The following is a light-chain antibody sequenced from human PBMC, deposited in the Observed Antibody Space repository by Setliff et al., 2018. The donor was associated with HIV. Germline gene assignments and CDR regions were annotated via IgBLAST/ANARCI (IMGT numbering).Light chain of an antibody. V-gene: IGLV2-14*01. Sequence: QSVLTQPASVSGPPGQSITISCTGTSSDVGDYNYVSWYQQHPGKAPKLMIYDVSKRPSGVSNRFSGSKSGNTASLTISGLQAEDEADYYCSSYTSSSTRVFGTGTKVTVL. CDR1: SSDVGDYNY. J-gene: IGLJ1*01. CDR2: DVS. CDR3: SSYTSSSTRV.